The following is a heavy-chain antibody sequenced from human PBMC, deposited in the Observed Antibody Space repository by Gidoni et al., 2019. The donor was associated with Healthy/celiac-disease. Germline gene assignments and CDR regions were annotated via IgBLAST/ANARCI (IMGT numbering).Heavy chain of an antibody. D-gene: IGHD3-10*01. V-gene: IGHV3-30*18. J-gene: IGHJ4*02. Sequence: GLEWVAVISYDGSNKYYADSVKGRFTISRDNSKNTLYLQMNSLRAEDTAVYYCAKMYGSGSYFYYWGQGTLVTVSS. CDR2: ISYDGSNK. CDR3: AKMYGSGSYFYY.